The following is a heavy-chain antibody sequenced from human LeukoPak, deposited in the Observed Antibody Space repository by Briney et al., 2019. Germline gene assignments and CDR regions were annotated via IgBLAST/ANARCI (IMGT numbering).Heavy chain of an antibody. CDR3: ARHHCSSTSCYTGGLDY. Sequence: GESLKISCQGSGYSFTSYWIGWVRQMPGKGLEWMGIIYPGDSDTRYSPSFQGQVTISADKSISTAYLQWSSLKASDTAMYYCARHHCSSTSCYTGGLDYWGQGTLVTVSS. J-gene: IGHJ4*02. CDR1: GYSFTSYW. CDR2: IYPGDSDT. V-gene: IGHV5-51*01. D-gene: IGHD2-2*02.